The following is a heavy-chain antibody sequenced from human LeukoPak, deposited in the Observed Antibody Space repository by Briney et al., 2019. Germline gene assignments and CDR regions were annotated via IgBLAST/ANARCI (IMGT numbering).Heavy chain of an antibody. V-gene: IGHV3-23*01. CDR2: ISGSGDNT. Sequence: GGSLRLSCAASGFTFSSYAMNWVRRAPGKGLEWVSGISGSGDNTYYVDSVKGRFTISRDNSKNTLYLQMNSLRAEDTAVYYCAKVRSGDIAAALNYWGQGTLVPVSS. CDR1: GFTFSSYA. CDR3: AKVRSGDIAAALNY. D-gene: IGHD6-13*01. J-gene: IGHJ4*02.